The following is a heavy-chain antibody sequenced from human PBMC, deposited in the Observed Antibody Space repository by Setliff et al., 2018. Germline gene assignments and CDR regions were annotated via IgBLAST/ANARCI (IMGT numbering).Heavy chain of an antibody. Sequence: LRLSCAASGFTFSSYSMNWVRQAPGKGLEWVSYISGSGSTIYYADSVKGRFTISRDNAKTSLYLQMDSLKSEDTAVYYCTTDARWGHWGQGTLVTVSS. J-gene: IGHJ4*02. CDR2: ISGSGSTI. V-gene: IGHV3-48*01. CDR3: TTDARWGH. CDR1: GFTFSSYS. D-gene: IGHD7-27*01.